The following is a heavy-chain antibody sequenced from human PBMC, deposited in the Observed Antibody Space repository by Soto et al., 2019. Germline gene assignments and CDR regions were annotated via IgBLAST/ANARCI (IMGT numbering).Heavy chain of an antibody. CDR2: ISGSGGST. Sequence: GGSLRPSCAASGFTFSSYAMSWVRQAPGKGLEWVSAISGSGGSTYYADSVKGRFTISRDNSKNTLYLQMNSLRAEDTAVYYCAKDRYGSGSYHDYWGQGTLVTVSS. CDR3: AKDRYGSGSYHDY. D-gene: IGHD3-10*01. CDR1: GFTFSSYA. J-gene: IGHJ4*02. V-gene: IGHV3-23*01.